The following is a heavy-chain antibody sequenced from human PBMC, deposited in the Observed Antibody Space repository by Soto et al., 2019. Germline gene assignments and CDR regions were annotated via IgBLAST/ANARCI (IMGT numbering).Heavy chain of an antibody. CDR3: ASPFLTTVTTHTWRAFDI. Sequence: QLQLQESGPGLVKPSETLSLTCTVSGGSISSSSYYWGWIRQPPGKGLEWIGSIYYSGSTYYNPSLKSRVTISVDTSKNQFSLKLSSVTAADTAVYYCASPFLTTVTTHTWRAFDIWGQGTMVTVSS. V-gene: IGHV4-39*01. J-gene: IGHJ3*02. D-gene: IGHD4-17*01. CDR1: GGSISSSSYY. CDR2: IYYSGST.